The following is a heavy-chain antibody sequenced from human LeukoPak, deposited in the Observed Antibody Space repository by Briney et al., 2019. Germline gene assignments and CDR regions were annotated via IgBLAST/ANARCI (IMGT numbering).Heavy chain of an antibody. V-gene: IGHV4-39*01. CDR3: ARHGCSSTSCYDWIGYYGMDV. CDR1: GGSISSSSYY. CDR2: IYYSGST. D-gene: IGHD2-2*01. J-gene: IGHJ6*02. Sequence: PSETLSLTCTVSGGSISSSSYYWGWIRQPPGKGLEWIGSIYYSGSTYYNPSLKSRVTISVDTSKNQFSLKLSSVTAADTAVYYCARHGCSSTSCYDWIGYYGMDVWGQGTRSPSP.